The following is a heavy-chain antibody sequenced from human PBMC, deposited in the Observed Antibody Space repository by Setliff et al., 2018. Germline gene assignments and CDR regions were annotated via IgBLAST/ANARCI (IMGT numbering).Heavy chain of an antibody. D-gene: IGHD6-19*01. CDR1: GYSITSGYY. V-gene: IGHV4-38-2*02. Sequence: SETLSLTCAVSGYSITSGYYWGWIRQPPGKGLEWIGSLYHSGSTYYNPSLKSRVTISLDTSKNQFSLKLNSVTAADMAVYYCAREQWLDPPGYYYMDVWAKGTTVTVSS. J-gene: IGHJ6*03. CDR3: AREQWLDPPGYYYMDV. CDR2: LYHSGST.